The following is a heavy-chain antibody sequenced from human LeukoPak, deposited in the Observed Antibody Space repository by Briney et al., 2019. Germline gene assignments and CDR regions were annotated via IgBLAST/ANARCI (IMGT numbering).Heavy chain of an antibody. CDR2: ISAYNGNT. CDR3: AREHTDTSDYMSYFDY. D-gene: IGHD3-22*01. V-gene: IGHV1-18*01. Sequence: ASVKVSCKASGYTFTSYGISWVRQAPGQGLEWMGWISAYNGNTNYAQKLQGRVTMTRDTSTSTLYMELSSLRSEDTAVYYCAREHTDTSDYMSYFDYWGQGTLVTVSS. J-gene: IGHJ4*02. CDR1: GYTFTSYG.